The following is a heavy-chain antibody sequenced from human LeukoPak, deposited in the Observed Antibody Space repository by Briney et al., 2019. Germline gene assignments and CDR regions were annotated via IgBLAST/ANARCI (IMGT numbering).Heavy chain of an antibody. CDR3: AKDLHGDYPYYGMDV. J-gene: IGHJ6*02. Sequence: GGSLRLSCAASGFTFSSYAMSWVRQAPGKGLEWVSAISGSGGSTYYADSVKGRFTISRDNSKNTLYLQMNSLRAEDTAVYYSAKDLHGDYPYYGMDVWGQGTTVTVSS. D-gene: IGHD4-17*01. V-gene: IGHV3-23*01. CDR1: GFTFSSYA. CDR2: ISGSGGST.